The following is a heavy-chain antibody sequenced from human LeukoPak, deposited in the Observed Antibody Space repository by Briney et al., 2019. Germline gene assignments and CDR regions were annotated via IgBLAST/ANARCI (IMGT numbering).Heavy chain of an antibody. CDR2: IKQDGSET. D-gene: IGHD1-7*01. CDR3: AREDDWNYEDY. V-gene: IGHV3-7*01. J-gene: IGHJ4*02. Sequence: GGSLRLSCAASGLTFSNYWMSWVRQAPGKGLEWVANIKQDGSETYYVHSVKGRFTISRDNARNSLYLQMNSLRVEDTAIYYCAREDDWNYEDYWGQGTLVTVSS. CDR1: GLTFSNYW.